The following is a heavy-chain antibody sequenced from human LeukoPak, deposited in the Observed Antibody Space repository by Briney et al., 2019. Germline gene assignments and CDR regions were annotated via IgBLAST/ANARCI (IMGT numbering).Heavy chain of an antibody. Sequence: GRSLRLSCAASGFTFSTFSMHWVRQAPGKGLEWVAVILYDGSTQYYADSVRGRFTASRDNSKDTLYLQMNSLRVEDAAVYYCARVDCRSTSCSPFDYWGQGTLVTVSS. CDR3: ARVDCRSTSCSPFDY. J-gene: IGHJ4*02. D-gene: IGHD2-2*01. CDR2: ILYDGSTQ. V-gene: IGHV3-30*04. CDR1: GFTFSTFS.